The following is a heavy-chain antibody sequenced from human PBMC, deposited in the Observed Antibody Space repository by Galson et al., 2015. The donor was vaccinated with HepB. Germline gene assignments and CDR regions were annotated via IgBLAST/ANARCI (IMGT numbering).Heavy chain of an antibody. CDR1: GFTFSSYG. V-gene: IGHV3-30*03. CDR2: ISYDGSNK. D-gene: IGHD4-11*01. Sequence: SLRLSCAASGFTFSSYGMHWVRQAPGKGLEWVAVISYDGSNKYYADSVKGRFTISRDDSKNTLYLQMNSLRAEDTAVYYCARVPRGTTSRNYYFDYWGQGTLVTVSS. CDR3: ARVPRGTTSRNYYFDY. J-gene: IGHJ4*02.